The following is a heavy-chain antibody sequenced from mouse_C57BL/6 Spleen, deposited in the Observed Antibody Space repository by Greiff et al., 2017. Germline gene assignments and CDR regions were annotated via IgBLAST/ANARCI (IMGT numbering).Heavy chain of an antibody. CDR2: IYPGSGST. D-gene: IGHD2-1*01. Sequence: VQLQQPGAELVKPGASVKMSCKASGYTFTSYWITWVKQRPGQGLEWIGDIYPGSGSTNYNEKFKSKATLTVDTSSSTAYMQLSSLTSEDSAVYYCARGIYYGNSFDYWGQGTTLTVSS. CDR1: GYTFTSYW. CDR3: ARGIYYGNSFDY. J-gene: IGHJ2*01. V-gene: IGHV1-55*01.